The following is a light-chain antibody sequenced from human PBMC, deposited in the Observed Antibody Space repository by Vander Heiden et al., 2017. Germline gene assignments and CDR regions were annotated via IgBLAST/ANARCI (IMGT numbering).Light chain of an antibody. Sequence: IVLTQSPATLSLSPGERATLSCRASQSVSSYLAWDQQKPGQAPRLLIYDASNRDTGIQARFSGSGSGTDFTLTISSLETEDFAVYCSQQRSNGPFGQGTKVEIK. V-gene: IGKV3-11*01. CDR3: QQRSNGP. CDR2: DAS. J-gene: IGKJ1*01. CDR1: QSVSSY.